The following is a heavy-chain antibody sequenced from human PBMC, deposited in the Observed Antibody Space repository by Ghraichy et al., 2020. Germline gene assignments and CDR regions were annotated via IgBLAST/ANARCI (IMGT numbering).Heavy chain of an antibody. J-gene: IGHJ2*01. V-gene: IGHV3-53*04. Sequence: LSLTCAASGFTVSSNYMSWVRQAPGKGLEWGSVVFFGGNTYYADSVRGRFTISRHNSRNILYLQMNSLRADDTALYYCAGEDSSGYDYWYFDLWGRGTLVTVSS. CDR3: AGEDSSGYDYWYFDL. CDR1: GFTVSSNY. CDR2: VFFGGNT. D-gene: IGHD5-12*01.